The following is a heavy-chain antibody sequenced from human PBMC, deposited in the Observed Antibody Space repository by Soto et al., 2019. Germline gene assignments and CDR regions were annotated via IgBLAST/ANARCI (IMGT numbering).Heavy chain of an antibody. V-gene: IGHV4-31*03. D-gene: IGHD4-17*01. Sequence: SETLSLTCTVSGGSISSGGYYWSWIRQHPGKGLEWIGYIYYSGSTYYNPSLKSRVTISVDTSKNQFSLKLSSVTAADTAVYYCASYPYGDYLRDAFDIWGQGTMVT. CDR1: GGSISSGGYY. J-gene: IGHJ3*02. CDR3: ASYPYGDYLRDAFDI. CDR2: IYYSGST.